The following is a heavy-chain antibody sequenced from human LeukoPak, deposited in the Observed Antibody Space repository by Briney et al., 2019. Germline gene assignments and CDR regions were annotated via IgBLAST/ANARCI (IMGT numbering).Heavy chain of an antibody. V-gene: IGHV3-74*01. J-gene: IGHJ4*02. Sequence: GGSLRLSCIASGFSFSGHWMHWARHLPGKGLVWVSRISPTGSTTSYADSVKGRFTVSRDNAKNTLYLQVNNLRAEDTAVYYCARGPNSNWSGLDFWGQGTLLTVSP. D-gene: IGHD6-6*01. CDR2: ISPTGSTT. CDR3: ARGPNSNWSGLDF. CDR1: GFSFSGHW.